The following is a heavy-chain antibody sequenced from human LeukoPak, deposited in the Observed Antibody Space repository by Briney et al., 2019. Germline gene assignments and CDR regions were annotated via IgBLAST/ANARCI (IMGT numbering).Heavy chain of an antibody. CDR2: ITGSGGNT. CDR1: GFTFSSFS. D-gene: IGHD6-13*01. CDR3: AKAASSSWPSYYYGMDV. Sequence: GGSLRLSCAASGFTFSSFSMNWVRQAPGKGLEWVSVITGSGGNTYYADSVKGRFTISKDNSKDTVYLQMSSLRVDDTAVYYCAKAASSSWPSYYYGMDVWGQGTTVTVSS. V-gene: IGHV3-23*01. J-gene: IGHJ6*02.